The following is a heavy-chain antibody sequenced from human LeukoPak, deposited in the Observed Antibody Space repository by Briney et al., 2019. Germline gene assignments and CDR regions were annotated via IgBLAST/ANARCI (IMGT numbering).Heavy chain of an antibody. V-gene: IGHV3-23*05. CDR3: AKDVRGGPIVGAGSVDY. CDR2: VNNKGNNK. CDR1: RFTFSRYA. J-gene: IGHJ4*02. Sequence: GGSLRLSCAASRFTFSRYAMSWVRQAPGKGLEWVSAVNNKGNNKYYADSVRGRFTISRDNSKNTLYLQMDGLRAEDTAVYYCAKDVRGGPIVGAGSVDYWGLGTLVTVSS. D-gene: IGHD1-26*01.